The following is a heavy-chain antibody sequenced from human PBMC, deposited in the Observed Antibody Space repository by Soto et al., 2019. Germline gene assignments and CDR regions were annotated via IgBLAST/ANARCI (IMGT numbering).Heavy chain of an antibody. Sequence: QVQLVQSGAEVKKPGASVRVSCKASGYTFTNYYIDWVRQAPGQGLEWMGIINPNGGSTTYVQKFQGRVTMTRDTSTSTVYMELSSLRSEATAVYYCARAALTTVPTRLNDVFDVGGQGTMSTVSS. CDR3: ARAALTTVPTRLNDVFDV. V-gene: IGHV1-46*03. CDR1: GYTFTNYY. D-gene: IGHD4-4*01. CDR2: INPNGGST. J-gene: IGHJ3*01.